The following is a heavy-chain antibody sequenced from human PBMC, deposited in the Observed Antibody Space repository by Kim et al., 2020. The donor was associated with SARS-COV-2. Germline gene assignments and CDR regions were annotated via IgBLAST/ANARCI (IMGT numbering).Heavy chain of an antibody. CDR1: GFTFSNAW. V-gene: IGHV3-15*01. D-gene: IGHD2-21*02. CDR3: TTGEEIKLAYCGGDCYPNFDY. Sequence: GGSLRLSCAASGFTFSNAWMSWVRQAPGKGLEWVGRIKSKTDGGTTDYAAPVKGRFTISRDDSKNTLYLQMNSLKTEDTAVYYCTTGEEIKLAYCGGDCYPNFDYWGQGTLVTVSS. J-gene: IGHJ4*02. CDR2: IKSKTDGGTT.